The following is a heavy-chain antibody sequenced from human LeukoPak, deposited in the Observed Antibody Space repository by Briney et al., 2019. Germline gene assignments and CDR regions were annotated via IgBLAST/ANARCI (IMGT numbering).Heavy chain of an antibody. V-gene: IGHV3-30*04. Sequence: PGRFLRLSCAASGFTFSSYAMHWVRQAPGKGLEWVAVISYDGSNKYYADSVKGRFTISRDNSKNTLYLQMNSLRAEDTAVYYCARAVVTPYYYYGMDVWGQGTTVTVSS. CDR1: GFTFSSYA. D-gene: IGHD4-23*01. CDR3: ARAVVTPYYYYGMDV. J-gene: IGHJ6*02. CDR2: ISYDGSNK.